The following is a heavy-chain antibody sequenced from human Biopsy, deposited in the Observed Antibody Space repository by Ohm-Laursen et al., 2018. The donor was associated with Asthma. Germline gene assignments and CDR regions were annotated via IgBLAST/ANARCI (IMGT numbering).Heavy chain of an antibody. Sequence: GTLSLTCGVYGGSISSFYWSWIRQSPEKGLEWMGYVYWTGSTNYNPSPKSRITMSVDTSKNRMFLESTSVTAADTAIYYCVRAVRNEQWLAPFDYWGQGKPVTVSS. J-gene: IGHJ4*02. CDR2: VYWTGST. V-gene: IGHV4-59*01. CDR3: VRAVRNEQWLAPFDY. D-gene: IGHD6-19*01. CDR1: GGSISSFY.